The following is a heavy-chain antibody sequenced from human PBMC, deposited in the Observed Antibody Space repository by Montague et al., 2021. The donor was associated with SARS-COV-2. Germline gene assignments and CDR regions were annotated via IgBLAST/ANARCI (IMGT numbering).Heavy chain of an antibody. CDR2: IYYSGST. D-gene: IGHD3-10*01. CDR1: GGSISSSSYY. CDR3: ARLSRMARGVLYNWFDP. Sequence: SETLSLTCTVSGGSISSSSYYWGWIRQPPGKGLEWIGSIYYSGSTYYNPSLKSRVTISVDTSKSQFSLKLSSVTAADTAVYYRARLSRMARGVLYNWFDPWGQGTLVTVSS. V-gene: IGHV4-39*01. J-gene: IGHJ5*02.